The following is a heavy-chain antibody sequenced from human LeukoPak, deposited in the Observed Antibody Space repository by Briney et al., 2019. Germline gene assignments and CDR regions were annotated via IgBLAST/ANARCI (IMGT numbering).Heavy chain of an antibody. V-gene: IGHV1-18*01. CDR1: GYTFISHG. CDR3: VRYCSSTSCPDY. D-gene: IGHD2-2*01. CDR2: ISAYDGNT. J-gene: IGHJ4*02. Sequence: ASVKVSCKASGYTFISHGFSWVRQAPGQGPEWMGWISAYDGNTNSAQKFQGRVIMTTDTSASTAYMELRSLRPDDTAVYYCVRYCSSTSCPDYWGQGTLVTVSS.